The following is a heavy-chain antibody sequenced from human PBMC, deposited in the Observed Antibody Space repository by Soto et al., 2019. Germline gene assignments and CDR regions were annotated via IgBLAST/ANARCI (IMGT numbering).Heavy chain of an antibody. D-gene: IGHD2-21*02. Sequence: GGSLRLSCAASGFTFSSYGMHWVRQAPGKGLEWVAVISYDGSNKYYADSVKGRFTISRDNSKNTLYLQMNSLRAEDTAVYYCAKPASPGGNSAFDAFDIWGQGTMVTVSS. J-gene: IGHJ3*02. V-gene: IGHV3-30*18. CDR1: GFTFSSYG. CDR3: AKPASPGGNSAFDAFDI. CDR2: ISYDGSNK.